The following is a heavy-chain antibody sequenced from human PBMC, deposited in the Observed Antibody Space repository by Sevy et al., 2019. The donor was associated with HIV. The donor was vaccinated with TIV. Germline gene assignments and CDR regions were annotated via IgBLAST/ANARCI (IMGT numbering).Heavy chain of an antibody. CDR2: ISGSGGST. D-gene: IGHD3-10*01. CDR3: AKWDHYGSGSYLRGYFDY. CDR1: GFTFSSYA. V-gene: IGHV3-23*01. J-gene: IGHJ4*02. Sequence: GGSLRLSCAASGFTFSSYAMSWVRQAPGKGLEWVSAISGSGGSTYYADSVKGRFTISRDNTKNTLYLQMNSLRAEDTAVYYCAKWDHYGSGSYLRGYFDYWGQGTLVTVSS.